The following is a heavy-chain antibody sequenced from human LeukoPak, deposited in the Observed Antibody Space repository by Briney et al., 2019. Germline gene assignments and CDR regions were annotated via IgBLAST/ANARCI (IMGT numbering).Heavy chain of an antibody. CDR2: INPNSGGT. CDR3: ARDLSGSYYRAKD. Sequence: ASVKVSCKASGYTFTSYYMHWVRQAPGQGLEWMGWINPNSGGTNYAQKFQGRVTMTRDTSISTAYMELSRLRSDDTAVYYCARDLSGSYYRAKDWGQGTMVTVSS. D-gene: IGHD3-10*01. J-gene: IGHJ3*01. V-gene: IGHV1-2*02. CDR1: GYTFTSYY.